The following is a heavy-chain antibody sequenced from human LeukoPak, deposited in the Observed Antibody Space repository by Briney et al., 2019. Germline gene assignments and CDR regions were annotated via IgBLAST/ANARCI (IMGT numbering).Heavy chain of an antibody. CDR1: GFTFGDHA. V-gene: IGHV3-49*04. Sequence: PGRSLRLSCTAFGFTFGDHAMSWVRQAPGKGLDWVGFIRSIAYGGTTEYAASVKGRFTISRDDSTSIAYLQMNSLKTEDTAVYYCTRGPIQVWLYYGMDVWGQGATVIVSS. J-gene: IGHJ6*02. D-gene: IGHD5-18*01. CDR2: IRSIAYGGTT. CDR3: TRGPIQVWLYYGMDV.